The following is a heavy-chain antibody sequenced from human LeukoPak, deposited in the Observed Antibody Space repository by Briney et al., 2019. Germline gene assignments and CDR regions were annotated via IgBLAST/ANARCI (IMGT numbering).Heavy chain of an antibody. D-gene: IGHD3-22*01. V-gene: IGHV4-61*02. CDR3: ARHGITYYYDSSGYYYPYYFDY. CDR2: IYTSGST. Sequence: SETLSLTCTVSGGSISSGSYYWSWIRQPAGKGLEWIGRIYTSGSTNYNPSLKSRVTISVDTSKNQFSLKLSSVTAADTAVYYCARHGITYYYDSSGYYYPYYFDYWGQGTLVTVSS. CDR1: GGSISSGSYY. J-gene: IGHJ4*02.